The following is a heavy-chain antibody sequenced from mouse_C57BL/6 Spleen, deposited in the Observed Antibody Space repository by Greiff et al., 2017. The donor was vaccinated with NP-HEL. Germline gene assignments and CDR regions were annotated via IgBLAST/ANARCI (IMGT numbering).Heavy chain of an antibody. CDR1: GYTFTSYW. CDR2: IDPSDSYT. Sequence: QVQLQQPGAELVKPGASVKLSCKASGYTFTSYWMQWVKQRPGQGLEWIGEIDPSDSYTNYNQKFKGKATLTVDTSSSTAYMQLSSLTSEDSAVYYCARELITTVVDYWGQGTTLTVSS. J-gene: IGHJ2*01. V-gene: IGHV1-50*01. CDR3: ARELITTVVDY. D-gene: IGHD1-1*01.